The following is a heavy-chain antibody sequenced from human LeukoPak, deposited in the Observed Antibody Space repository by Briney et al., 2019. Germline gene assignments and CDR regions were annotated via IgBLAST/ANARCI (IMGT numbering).Heavy chain of an antibody. Sequence: GGSLRLSCAASGFTFSSYVMSWVHQAPGKGLEWVSAISGSGGSTYYADSVKGRFTISRDNSKNTLYLQMNSLRAEDTAVYYCAKSIAAAGIGWFDPWGQGTLVTVSS. CDR2: ISGSGGST. D-gene: IGHD6-13*01. J-gene: IGHJ5*02. CDR1: GFTFSSYV. CDR3: AKSIAAAGIGWFDP. V-gene: IGHV3-23*01.